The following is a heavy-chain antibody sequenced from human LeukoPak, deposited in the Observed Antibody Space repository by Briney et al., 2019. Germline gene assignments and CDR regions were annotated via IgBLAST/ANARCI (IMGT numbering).Heavy chain of an antibody. D-gene: IGHD2-2*01. CDR3: AREGRYCGSTSCHYFDY. CDR2: IYYSGNT. V-gene: IGHV4-59*12. CDR1: GGSISTYY. Sequence: SETLSLTCTVSGGSISTYYWSWIRQPPGKGLEWIGYIYYSGNTNYNPSLKSRVTISVDTSKNQFSLKLSSVTAADTAVYYCAREGRYCGSTSCHYFDYWGQGTLVTVSS. J-gene: IGHJ4*02.